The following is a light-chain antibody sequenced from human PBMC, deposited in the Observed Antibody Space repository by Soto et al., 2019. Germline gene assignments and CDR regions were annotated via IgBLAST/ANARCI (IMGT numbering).Light chain of an antibody. CDR1: SSDVGGYNL. CDR3: SSYTSSSIYV. V-gene: IGLV2-23*01. J-gene: IGLJ1*01. CDR2: EGT. Sequence: QSALTQPASVSGSPGQSIAVSCAGTSSDVGGYNLVSWYQQHPGKAPKLIIYEGTERPSGISPRFSGSKSGNTASLTISGLQAQDEAAYYCSSYTSSSIYVFGSGTKVTVL.